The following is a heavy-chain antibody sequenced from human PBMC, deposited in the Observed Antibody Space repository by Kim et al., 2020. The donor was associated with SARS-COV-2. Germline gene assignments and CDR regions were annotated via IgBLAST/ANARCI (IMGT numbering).Heavy chain of an antibody. CDR2: IYYSGIT. CDR1: GGSSGSISSSGYY. V-gene: IGHV4-39*01. D-gene: IGHD6-19*01. J-gene: IGHJ6*02. Sequence: SETLSLTCTVSGGSSGSISSSGYYWGWIRQPPGRDMEWIGTIYYSGITYSNPSLKSRVTMSVDTSKSHFSLKLSSVTAADPVIYYCARHKWLGVAGYYYYGMDVWGQGTTVTVSS. CDR3: ARHKWLGVAGYYYYGMDV.